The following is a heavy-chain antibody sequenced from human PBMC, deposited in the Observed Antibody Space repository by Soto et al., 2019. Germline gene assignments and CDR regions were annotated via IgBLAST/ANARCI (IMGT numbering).Heavy chain of an antibody. V-gene: IGHV1-18*01. CDR2: ISAYNGNT. CDR1: GYTFTSYS. CDR3: ARVPYSSSWWFDP. D-gene: IGHD6-13*01. J-gene: IGHJ5*02. Sequence: SVKFSCKASGYTFTSYSISWVRQAPGQGLEWMGWISAYNGNTNYAQKFQGRVTITADESTSTAYMELSSLRSEDTAVYYCARVPYSSSWWFDPWGQGTLVTVSS.